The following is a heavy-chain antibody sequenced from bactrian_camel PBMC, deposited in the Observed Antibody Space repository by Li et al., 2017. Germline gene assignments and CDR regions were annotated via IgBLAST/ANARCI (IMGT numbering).Heavy chain of an antibody. CDR1: GVTFSTFA. CDR2: INKAGDIT. V-gene: IGHV3S42*01. CDR3: AARWGNAFGY. D-gene: IGHD5*01. Sequence: VQLVESGGGLVQPGGSLRLFCATSGVTFSTFAMSWVRQVPGKGLEWVSTINKAGDITVYADSVKDRFTVSRDNARNTLYLQLNSLKIEDTAMYYCAARWGNAFGYWGQGTQVTVS. J-gene: IGHJ4*01.